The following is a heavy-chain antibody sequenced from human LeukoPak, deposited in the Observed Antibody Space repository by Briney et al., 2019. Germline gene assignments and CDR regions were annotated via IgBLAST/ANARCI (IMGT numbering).Heavy chain of an antibody. Sequence: EASVKVSCKASGYTFTSYAMHWVRQAPGQRLEWMGWINAGNGNTKYSQKFQGRVTITRDTSASTAYMELSSLRSEDTAVYYCARVGNSGYDFPFAYWGQGTLVTVSS. CDR2: INAGNGNT. CDR1: GYTFTSYA. D-gene: IGHD5-12*01. J-gene: IGHJ4*02. V-gene: IGHV1-3*01. CDR3: ARVGNSGYDFPFAY.